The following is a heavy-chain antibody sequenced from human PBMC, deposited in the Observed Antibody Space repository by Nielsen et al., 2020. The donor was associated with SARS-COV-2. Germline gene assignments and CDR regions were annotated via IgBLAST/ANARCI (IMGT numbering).Heavy chain of an antibody. CDR1: GFTFSSYG. D-gene: IGHD4-17*01. V-gene: IGHV3-30*18. J-gene: IGHJ4*02. CDR3: AKRDYGDDFDY. Sequence: GESLKISCAASGFTFSSYGMHWVRQAPGKGLEWVAVISYDGSNKYYADSVKGRFTISRDNSKNTLYLQMNSLRAEDTAVYYCAKRDYGDDFDYWGQGTLVTVSS. CDR2: ISYDGSNK.